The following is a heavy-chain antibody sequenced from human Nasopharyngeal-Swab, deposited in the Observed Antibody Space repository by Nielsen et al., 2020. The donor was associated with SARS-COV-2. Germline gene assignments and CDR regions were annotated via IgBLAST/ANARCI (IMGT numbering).Heavy chain of an antibody. V-gene: IGHV4-34*01. D-gene: IGHD6-6*01. CDR2: INHSGST. CDR1: GGSFSGYY. J-gene: IGHJ6*02. Sequence: SETLSLTCAVHGGSFSGYYWSWIRQPPGKGLEWIGEINHSGSTNYNPSLKSRVTISVDTSKNQFSLKLSSVTAADTAVYYCARGEDSSSSTHSIRYYYYGMDVWGQETTVTVSS. CDR3: ARGEDSSSSTHSIRYYYYGMDV.